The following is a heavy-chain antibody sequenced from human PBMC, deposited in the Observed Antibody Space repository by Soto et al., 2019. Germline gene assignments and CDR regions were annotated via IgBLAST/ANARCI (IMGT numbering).Heavy chain of an antibody. CDR2: IIPIFGTA. Sequence: ASVKVSCKASGGTFSSYAISWVRQAPGQGLEWMGGIIPIFGTANYAQKFQGRVTITADESTSTAYMELSSLRSEDTAVYYCARILDGGNAPAPEDYWGQGTLVTVSS. D-gene: IGHD3-3*01. CDR3: ARILDGGNAPAPEDY. CDR1: GGTFSSYA. J-gene: IGHJ4*02. V-gene: IGHV1-69*13.